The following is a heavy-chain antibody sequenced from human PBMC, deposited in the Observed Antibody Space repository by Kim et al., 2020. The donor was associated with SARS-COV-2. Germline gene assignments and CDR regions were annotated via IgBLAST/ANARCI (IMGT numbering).Heavy chain of an antibody. Sequence: ASVKVSCKASGYTFTSYAMHWVRQAPGQRLEWMGWINAGNGNTKYSQKFQGRVTITRDTSASTAYMELSSLRSEDTAVYYCAREWVVVVPAAIIGGDHLGWFDPWGQGTLVTVSS. J-gene: IGHJ5*02. V-gene: IGHV1-3*01. D-gene: IGHD2-2*01. CDR3: AREWVVVVPAAIIGGDHLGWFDP. CDR2: INAGNGNT. CDR1: GYTFTSYA.